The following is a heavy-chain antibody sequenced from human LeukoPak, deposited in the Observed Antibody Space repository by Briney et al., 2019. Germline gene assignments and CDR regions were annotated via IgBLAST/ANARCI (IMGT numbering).Heavy chain of an antibody. J-gene: IGHJ3*02. V-gene: IGHV1-8*01. D-gene: IGHD7-27*01. CDR2: VNPNTGNT. CDR1: GYTFTSYD. CDR3: ARAWVISRLGDAFDI. Sequence: ASVKVSCTASGYTFTSYDINWVRQATGQGLEWMGWVNPNTGNTGYAQKFQGRVTMTRNTSISTAYMELSSLRSEDTAVYYCARAWVISRLGDAFDIWGQGTMVTVSS.